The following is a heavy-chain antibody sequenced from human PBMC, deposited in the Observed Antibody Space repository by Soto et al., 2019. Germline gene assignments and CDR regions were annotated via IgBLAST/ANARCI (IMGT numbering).Heavy chain of an antibody. CDR1: GFSVGSNY. V-gene: IGHV3-53*02. Sequence: EVQLVETGGGLIQPGGYLRLSCAASGFSVGSNYMTWVRQSPGKGLEWVSLIYSNGDTDYADSVKGRFSISRDNFKNTLYLQMNNLRAEDTAVYHCARKSDSSPVPEADGVWGRGTLVTVSS. J-gene: IGHJ4*02. CDR2: IYSNGDT. D-gene: IGHD2-8*01. CDR3: ARKSDSSPVPEADGV.